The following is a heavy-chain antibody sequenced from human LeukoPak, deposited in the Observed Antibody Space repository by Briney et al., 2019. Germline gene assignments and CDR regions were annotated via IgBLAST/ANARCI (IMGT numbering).Heavy chain of an antibody. CDR3: ARDQVVSRYFDY. V-gene: IGHV3-23*01. Sequence: PGGSLRLSCAASTFIFSDYAMTWVRQAPGKGLEWVSTISGGGDATYYAHSVKGRFAVSRDNSKNTLYLQMNSLRAEDTAVYYCARDQVVSRYFDYWGQGTLVTVSS. D-gene: IGHD2-2*01. J-gene: IGHJ4*02. CDR2: ISGGGDAT. CDR1: TFIFSDYA.